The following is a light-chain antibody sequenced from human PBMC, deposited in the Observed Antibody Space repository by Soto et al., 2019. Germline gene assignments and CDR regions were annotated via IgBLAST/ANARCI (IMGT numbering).Light chain of an antibody. Sequence: DIQMTQSPSSLSASVGDRVTITCRASQGISTYLAWYQQKPGKVPKLLIYAASTLQSGVPSRFSGSGSGTDFTLTISSLQPEDVATYYCQNYNSAPTWTFGQGTKVEIK. V-gene: IGKV1-27*01. CDR1: QGISTY. CDR2: AAS. J-gene: IGKJ1*01. CDR3: QNYNSAPTWT.